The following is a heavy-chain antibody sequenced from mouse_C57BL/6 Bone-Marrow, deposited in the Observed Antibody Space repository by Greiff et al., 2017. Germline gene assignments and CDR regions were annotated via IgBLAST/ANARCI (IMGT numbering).Heavy chain of an antibody. CDR2: ISDGGSYT. Sequence: EVHLVESGGGLVKPGGSLKLSCAASGFTFSSYAMSWVRQTPEKRLEWVATISDGGSYTYYPDNVQGRFTISRDNAKNNLYLQMSHLKSEDTAMYYCAKRAIYGKGAMDYWGQGTSVTVSS. V-gene: IGHV5-4*01. J-gene: IGHJ4*01. D-gene: IGHD1-1*01. CDR3: AKRAIYGKGAMDY. CDR1: GFTFSSYA.